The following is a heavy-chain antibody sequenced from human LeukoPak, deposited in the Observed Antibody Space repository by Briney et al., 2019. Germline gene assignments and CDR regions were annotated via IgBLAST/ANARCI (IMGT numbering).Heavy chain of an antibody. V-gene: IGHV3-7*01. D-gene: IGHD6-19*01. J-gene: IGHJ1*01. CDR2: IKQDGSEK. Sequence: PGGSLRLSRAASGFTFSSYWMSWVRQAPGKGLEWVANIKQDGSEKYYVDSVKGRFTISRDNAKNSLYLQMNSLRAEDTAVYYCARDAQPQYSSGSLYAEYFQHWGQGTLVTVSS. CDR3: ARDAQPQYSSGSLYAEYFQH. CDR1: GFTFSSYW.